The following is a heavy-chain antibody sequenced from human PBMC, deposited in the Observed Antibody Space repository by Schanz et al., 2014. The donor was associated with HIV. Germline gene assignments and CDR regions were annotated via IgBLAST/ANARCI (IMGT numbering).Heavy chain of an antibody. CDR2: MNPNSGHT. CDR3: ARARAKIEGRPVGNWFDP. Sequence: QVQLVQSGAGVKNPGASVKVSCKASGYTFSSYDINWVRQATGQGLEWMGWMNPNSGHTGYAQKFQGRVDMTRTTSISTAYMELRGLTSEDTAVYFCARARAKIEGRPVGNWFDPWGQGTLVTVSS. V-gene: IGHV1-8*01. CDR1: GYTFSSYD. J-gene: IGHJ5*02. D-gene: IGHD6-6*01.